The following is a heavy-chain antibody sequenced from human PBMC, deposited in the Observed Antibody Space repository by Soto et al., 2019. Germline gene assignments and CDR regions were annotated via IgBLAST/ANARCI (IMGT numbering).Heavy chain of an antibody. D-gene: IGHD6-13*01. V-gene: IGHV1-18*01. CDR3: ARGRAATLAAAGHDY. CDR1: GYTFTNYG. CDR2: ISPNNGNT. Sequence: QVQLVQSGGEEKKPGASVKVSCKAFGYTFTNYGISWVRQAPGQGLEWMGWISPNNGNTKYAQKIQGRVTMTTDTSTSTAYMDLRSLISEDTAVYYCARGRAATLAAAGHDYWGQGTLVTVSS. J-gene: IGHJ4*02.